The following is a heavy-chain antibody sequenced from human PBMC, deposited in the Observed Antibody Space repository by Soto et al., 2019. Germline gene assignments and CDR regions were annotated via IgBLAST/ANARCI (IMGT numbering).Heavy chain of an antibody. Sequence: QVQLVQSGAEVKKPGASVKVSCKASGYTFTSYDINWVRQATGQGLEWMGWMNPNIGNTGYAQKFQGRVTMTRNTSISTAYMELSSLRSEDTAVYYCARGPDYDFWSSYPGDYWGQGTLVTVSS. J-gene: IGHJ4*02. V-gene: IGHV1-8*01. CDR3: ARGPDYDFWSSYPGDY. CDR2: MNPNIGNT. CDR1: GYTFTSYD. D-gene: IGHD3-3*01.